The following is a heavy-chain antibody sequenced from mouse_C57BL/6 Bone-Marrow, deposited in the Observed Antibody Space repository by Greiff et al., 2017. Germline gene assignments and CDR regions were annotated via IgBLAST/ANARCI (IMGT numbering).Heavy chain of an antibody. CDR1: GYTFTSYW. D-gene: IGHD1-1*01. J-gene: IGHJ3*01. CDR3: ASYFYGSAWFAY. Sequence: QVQLQQSGAELVKPGASVKLSCKASGYTFTSYWMQWVKQRPGQGLEWIGEIDPSDSYTNYNQKFKGKATLTVDTSSSTAYMQLSSLTSADSAVYYCASYFYGSAWFAYWGQGTLVTVSA. V-gene: IGHV1-50*01. CDR2: IDPSDSYT.